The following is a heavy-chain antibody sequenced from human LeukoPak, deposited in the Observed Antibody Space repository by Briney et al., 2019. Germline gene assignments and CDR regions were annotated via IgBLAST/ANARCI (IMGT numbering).Heavy chain of an antibody. Sequence: ASVKVSCKTSGYSFATNTIHWVRQAPGQRPEWMGWTYAGNNDTNYSQKFRARVTITRDTSANTAYMELSSLRSEDTAVYYCASLRTLSWPDDAFDIWGQGTMVTVSS. CDR1: GYSFATNT. V-gene: IGHV1-3*01. CDR3: ASLRTLSWPDDAFDI. D-gene: IGHD2-15*01. CDR2: TYAGNNDT. J-gene: IGHJ3*02.